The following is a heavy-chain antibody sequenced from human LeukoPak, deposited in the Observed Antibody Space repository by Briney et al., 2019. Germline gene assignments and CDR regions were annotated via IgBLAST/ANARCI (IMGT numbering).Heavy chain of an antibody. J-gene: IGHJ6*02. D-gene: IGHD6-13*01. V-gene: IGHV3-9*01. CDR1: GFSFDDYA. Sequence: PGRSLRLSCAASGFSFDDYAMHWVRQAPGKGLEWVSGIIWNSGSIGYADSVKGRFTISRDNSKNTLFLQMNSLRAEDTAVYYCARDIIAAAGTYYYYGMDVWGQGTTVTVSS. CDR3: ARDIIAAAGTYYYYGMDV. CDR2: IIWNSGSI.